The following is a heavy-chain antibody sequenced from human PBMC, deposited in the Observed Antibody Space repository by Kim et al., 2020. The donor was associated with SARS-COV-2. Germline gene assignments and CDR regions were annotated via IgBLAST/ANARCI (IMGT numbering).Heavy chain of an antibody. D-gene: IGHD4-17*01. Sequence: SETLSLTCTVSGGSISSGSYYWSWIRQPAGKGLEWIGRIYTSGSTNYNPSLKSRVTISVDTSKNQFSLKLSSVTAADTAVYYCARERYYYYYYGMDVWGQGTTVTVSS. CDR3: ARERYYYYYYGMDV. CDR1: GGSISSGSYY. CDR2: IYTSGST. J-gene: IGHJ6*02. V-gene: IGHV4-61*02.